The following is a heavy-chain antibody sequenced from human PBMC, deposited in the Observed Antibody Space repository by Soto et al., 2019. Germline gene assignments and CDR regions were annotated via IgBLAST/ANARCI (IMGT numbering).Heavy chain of an antibody. CDR2: IYTSGST. CDR1: GGSISSYY. J-gene: IGHJ5*02. CDR3: ARMYCSSTSCYIGWFDP. Sequence: SETLSLTCTVSGGSISSYYWSWIRQPAGKGLEWIGRIYTSGSTNYNPSLKSRVTMSVDTSKNQFSLKLSSVTAADTAVYYCARMYCSSTSCYIGWFDPWGQGTLVTVST. V-gene: IGHV4-4*07. D-gene: IGHD2-2*02.